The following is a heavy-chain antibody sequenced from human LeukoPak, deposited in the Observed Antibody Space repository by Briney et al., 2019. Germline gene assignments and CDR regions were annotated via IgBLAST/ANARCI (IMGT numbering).Heavy chain of an antibody. CDR1: GFTFSSYG. D-gene: IGHD5-12*01. Sequence: PGGSLRLSCAASGFTFSSYGMHWVRQAPGKVLEWVAAISYDGSNKYYANSVKGRFTISRDNSKNTLYLQMNSLRAEDTAVYYCATSVDIVATIDDYWGQGTLVTVSS. CDR2: ISYDGSNK. CDR3: ATSVDIVATIDDY. V-gene: IGHV3-30*03. J-gene: IGHJ4*02.